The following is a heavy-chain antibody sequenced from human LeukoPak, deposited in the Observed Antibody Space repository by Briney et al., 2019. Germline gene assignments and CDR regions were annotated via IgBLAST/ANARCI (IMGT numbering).Heavy chain of an antibody. CDR1: GFTFSDAW. Sequence: PGGSLRLSCAASGFTFSDAWVNWVRQAPGKGLEWVGRIKSKPDGGTTNYASPVKGRFTVSRDDSKNTLYLQMNSLKTEDTAVYYCTTEGVGGTINFAYWGQGTLVTVSS. CDR2: IKSKPDGGTT. CDR3: TTEGVGGTINFAY. V-gene: IGHV3-15*01. D-gene: IGHD3-16*01. J-gene: IGHJ4*02.